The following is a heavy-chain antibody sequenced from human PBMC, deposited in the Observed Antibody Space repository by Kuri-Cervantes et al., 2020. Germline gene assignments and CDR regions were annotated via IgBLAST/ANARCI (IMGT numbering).Heavy chain of an antibody. Sequence: ESLKISCTVSGGSISSYYWSWIRQSPGKGLEWIGYIYYSGSTNYNPSLRSRVTISVDTSKNQFSLKLSSVTAADTAVYYCERDRGSGWYGLDYWGQGTLVTVSS. CDR1: GGSISSYY. CDR2: IYYSGST. J-gene: IGHJ4*02. D-gene: IGHD6-19*01. V-gene: IGHV4-59*01. CDR3: ERDRGSGWYGLDY.